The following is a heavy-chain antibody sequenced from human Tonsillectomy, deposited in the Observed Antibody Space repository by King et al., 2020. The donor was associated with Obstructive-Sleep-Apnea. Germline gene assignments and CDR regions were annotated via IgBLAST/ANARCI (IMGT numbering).Heavy chain of an antibody. V-gene: IGHV2-26*01. CDR3: ARDLHYGDYVLDY. Sequence: VLGKPTETLTLTCTVSGFSLSNARMGVSWIRQPPGKGLEWLANIFSNDEKSFSTSLKTRLTISRDTSKSQVVLTMTNMDPVDTATYYCARDLHYGDYVLDYWGQGTLVTVSS. CDR1: GFSLSNARMG. J-gene: IGHJ4*02. D-gene: IGHD4-17*01. CDR2: IFSNDEK.